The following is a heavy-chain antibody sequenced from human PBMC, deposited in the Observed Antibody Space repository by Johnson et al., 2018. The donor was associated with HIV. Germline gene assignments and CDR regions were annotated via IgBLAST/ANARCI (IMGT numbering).Heavy chain of an antibody. CDR1: GFTFVDYG. D-gene: IGHD2-21*01. V-gene: IGHV3-72*01. J-gene: IGHJ3*02. CDR2: TKNKANSYTT. Sequence: VQLVESGGGVIRPGGSLRLSCAASGFTFVDYGMSWVRQAPGKGLEWVGRTKNKANSYTTEYAASVKGRFTISRDDSKNSLYLQMNSLKTEDTAVYYCALSYSLDAFDIWGQGTMVTVSS. CDR3: ALSYSLDAFDI.